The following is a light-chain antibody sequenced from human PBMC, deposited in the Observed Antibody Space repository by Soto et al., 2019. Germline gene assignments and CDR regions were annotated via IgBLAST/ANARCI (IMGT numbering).Light chain of an antibody. CDR1: SGDIGSSKT. CDR2: EGN. Sequence: QSVLTQPASVSGSPGQSITISCTGTSGDIGSSKTVSWYRKHPSEAPKLMIYEGNKRPSGVSIRISGSKSGNTASLTIPGLQAEDEADYYCQSYDSSLGGYVFXTGTKVTVL. V-gene: IGLV2-14*02. CDR3: QSYDSSLGGYV. J-gene: IGLJ1*01.